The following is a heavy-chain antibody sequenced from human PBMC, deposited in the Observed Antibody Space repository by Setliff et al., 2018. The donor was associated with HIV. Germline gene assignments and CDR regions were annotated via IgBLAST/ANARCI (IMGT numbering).Heavy chain of an antibody. CDR2: IDRDGSET. V-gene: IGHV3-7*01. CDR3: ARKFRPGHGVDV. CDR1: RFTFNDYW. Sequence: GGSLRLSCVASRFTFNDYWMSWVRQAPGKRLEWVANIDRDGSETNYVDSVKGRFTIFRDNAKSSMYLQMNSLRAEDTAIYYCARKFRPGHGVDVWGQGTTVTVSS. J-gene: IGHJ6*02. D-gene: IGHD3-10*01.